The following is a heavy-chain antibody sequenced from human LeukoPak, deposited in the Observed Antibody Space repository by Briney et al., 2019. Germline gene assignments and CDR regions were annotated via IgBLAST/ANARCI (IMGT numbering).Heavy chain of an antibody. Sequence: GGSLRLSCAASGFTFSSYAMSWVRQAPGKGLEWVSAISGSGGSTNYADSVKGRFTISRDNSKNTLYLQMNSLRAEDTAVYYWGRDPSSGWYLKGWFDPWGEGALVTVSS. CDR2: ISGSGGST. J-gene: IGHJ5*02. V-gene: IGHV3-23*01. CDR1: GFTFSSYA. D-gene: IGHD6-19*01. CDR3: GRDPSSGWYLKGWFDP.